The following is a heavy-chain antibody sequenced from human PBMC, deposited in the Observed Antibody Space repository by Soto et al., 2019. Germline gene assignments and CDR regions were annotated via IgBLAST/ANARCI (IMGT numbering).Heavy chain of an antibody. Sequence: QVQLQESGPGLVKPSETLSLTCTVSGASISSYYWSWIRQPPGKGLEWIGYIYYNGNTNYNPSLKSRVTISLDTSKNQFSLKLSSVTAADTAVYYCARGDDYVVPCQYWGQGTLVTVSS. CDR2: IYYNGNT. CDR3: ARGDDYVVPCQY. D-gene: IGHD4-17*01. CDR1: GASISSYY. J-gene: IGHJ4*02. V-gene: IGHV4-59*01.